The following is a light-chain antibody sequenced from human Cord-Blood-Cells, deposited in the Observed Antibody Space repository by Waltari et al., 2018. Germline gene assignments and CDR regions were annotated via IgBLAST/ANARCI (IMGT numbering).Light chain of an antibody. CDR3: CSYAGSSTVV. CDR1: SSDVGSYNL. V-gene: IGLV2-23*01. CDR2: EGS. J-gene: IGLJ2*01. Sequence: QSALTQPASVSGSPGQSITISCTGTSSDVGSYNLVPWHQQHPGKAPKLMIYEGSKRPSGVSNRCSGSKSGNTASLTISGLQAEDEADYYCCSYAGSSTVVFGGGTKLTVL.